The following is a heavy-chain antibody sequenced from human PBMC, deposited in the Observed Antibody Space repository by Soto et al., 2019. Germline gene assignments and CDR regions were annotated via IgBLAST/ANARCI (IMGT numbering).Heavy chain of an antibody. Sequence: QVQLQESGPGLVRPSGTLSLTCAVSGGSISDTRWWSWVRQPPGKGLEWIGEISLSGATNFNPSLKSRVTFSLDMSKILFSRSLTSVSAADTAVYYCAGGRDYSNFIPSVGLDFWGQGTLVTVSS. J-gene: IGHJ4*02. V-gene: IGHV4-4*02. CDR3: AGGRDYSNFIPSVGLDF. CDR2: ISLSGAT. CDR1: GGSISDTRW. D-gene: IGHD4-4*01.